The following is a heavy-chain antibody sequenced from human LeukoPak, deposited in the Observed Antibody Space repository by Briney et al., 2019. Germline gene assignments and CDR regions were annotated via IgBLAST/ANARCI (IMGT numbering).Heavy chain of an antibody. V-gene: IGHV1-2*06. CDR3: ASGGPGGSIYYYYYYMDV. CDR1: GYTFTGYY. Sequence: ASVKVSCKASGYTFTGYYMHWVRQAPGQGLEWMGRINPNSGGTNYAQKFQGRVTMTRDTSISTAYMELSRLRSDDTAVYCCASGGPGGSIYYYYYYMDVWGKGTTVTVSS. CDR2: INPNSGGT. D-gene: IGHD3-10*01. J-gene: IGHJ6*03.